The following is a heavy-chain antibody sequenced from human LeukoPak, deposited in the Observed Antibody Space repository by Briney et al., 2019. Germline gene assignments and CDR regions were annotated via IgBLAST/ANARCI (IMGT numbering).Heavy chain of an antibody. CDR1: GGSISSSSYY. D-gene: IGHD3-22*01. CDR2: IYYSGST. J-gene: IGHJ3*02. CDR3: ARRPMIVARRKPAAFDI. Sequence: SETLSLTCTVSGGSISSSSYYWGWIRQPPGKGLEWIGSIYYSGSTYYNPSLKSRVTISVDTSKNQFSLKLSSVTAADTAVYYCARRPMIVARRKPAAFDIWGQGTMVTVSS. V-gene: IGHV4-39*01.